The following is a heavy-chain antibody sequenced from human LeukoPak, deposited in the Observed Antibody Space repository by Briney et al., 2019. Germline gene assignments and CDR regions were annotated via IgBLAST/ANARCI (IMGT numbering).Heavy chain of an antibody. CDR3: ARGRYYDSSGYYLDFDY. D-gene: IGHD3-22*01. Sequence: GESLRISCKASGYTFTDYWIAWVRQMPGKGLELMGIVYPDDSDTRYSPSFQGQVTISADKSISTAYLQWSSLKASDTAMYYCARGRYYDSSGYYLDFDYWGQGTLVTVSS. J-gene: IGHJ4*02. CDR2: VYPDDSDT. V-gene: IGHV5-51*01. CDR1: GYTFTDYW.